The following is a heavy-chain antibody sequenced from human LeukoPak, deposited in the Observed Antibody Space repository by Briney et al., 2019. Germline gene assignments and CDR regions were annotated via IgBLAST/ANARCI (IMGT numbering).Heavy chain of an antibody. CDR1: GFSFSDAW. J-gene: IGHJ4*02. CDR3: TTYGSGRKFDY. Sequence: GGSHRLSCAASGFSFSDAWMSWVRQIPGKGLEWVGRIESKTVGGTTDYAAPAKGRFTISRDDSTNTLYLQMNSLKSEDTAVYYCTTYGSGRKFDYWGQGILVTVSS. D-gene: IGHD3-10*01. V-gene: IGHV3-15*04. CDR2: IESKTVGGTT.